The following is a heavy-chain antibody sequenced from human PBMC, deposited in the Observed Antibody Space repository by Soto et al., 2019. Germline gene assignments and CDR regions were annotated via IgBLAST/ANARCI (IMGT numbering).Heavy chain of an antibody. CDR3: ARGASEGYGDYYYYYGMDV. J-gene: IGHJ6*02. V-gene: IGHV4-31*03. D-gene: IGHD4-17*01. CDR2: IYYSGST. CDR1: GGSISSGGCY. Sequence: QVQRQESGPGLVKPAQSLSLTCTVSGGSISSGGCYWSWIREHPGKGLEWIGYIYYSGSTYYNPSLKSRVTISVDTSKNQFSLKLSSVTAAYTAVYYCARGASEGYGDYYYYYGMDVWGQGTTVTVSS.